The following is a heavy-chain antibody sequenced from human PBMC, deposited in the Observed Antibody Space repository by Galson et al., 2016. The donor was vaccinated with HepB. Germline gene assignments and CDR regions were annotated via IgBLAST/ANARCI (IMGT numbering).Heavy chain of an antibody. CDR1: GLTFRSYT. CDR3: ARDPCSGGSCYSGLLDS. J-gene: IGHJ4*02. Sequence: SLRLSCAVSGLTFRSYTMNWVRQAPGKGLEWVSFISSSSGFRYYADSVKGRFTISRDNAKSSLYLQMNSLRAEDTAVYYCARDPCSGGSCYSGLLDSWGQGTLVTVSS. V-gene: IGHV3-21*01. CDR2: ISSSSGFR. D-gene: IGHD2-15*01.